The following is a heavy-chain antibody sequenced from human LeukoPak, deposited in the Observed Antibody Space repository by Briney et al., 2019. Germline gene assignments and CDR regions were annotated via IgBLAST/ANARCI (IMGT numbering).Heavy chain of an antibody. Sequence: GGSLRLSCAASGFTFSSCWMSWVRQAPGKGLEWVANIKQDGSEKYYVDSVKGRFTISRDNAKNSLYLQMNSLRAEDTAVYYCARAQRCSSTSCPRDYYYYYYMDVWGKGTTVTVSS. CDR1: GFTFSSCW. J-gene: IGHJ6*03. V-gene: IGHV3-7*01. CDR3: ARAQRCSSTSCPRDYYYYYYMDV. D-gene: IGHD2-2*01. CDR2: IKQDGSEK.